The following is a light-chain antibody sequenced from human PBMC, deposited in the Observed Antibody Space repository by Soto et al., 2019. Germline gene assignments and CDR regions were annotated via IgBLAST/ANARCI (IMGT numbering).Light chain of an antibody. CDR1: SPDFGV. V-gene: IGLV2-14*01. Sequence: QSALTQPASVSGCPGQSITRSCSGISPDFGVSWYQHFPGKAPKLLIFEVSNRPSGVSTRFSGSKSGNMAFLTISGLQSEDEGLYHCSSYSSTTTLFGGGTKVTVL. CDR2: EVS. J-gene: IGLJ2*01. CDR3: SSYSSTTTL.